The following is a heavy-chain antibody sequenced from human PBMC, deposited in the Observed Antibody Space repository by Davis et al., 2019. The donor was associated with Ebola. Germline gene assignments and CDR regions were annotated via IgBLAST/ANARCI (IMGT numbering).Heavy chain of an antibody. D-gene: IGHD3-22*01. CDR1: GFTFSSYS. CDR3: ARGVITTNDAFDI. J-gene: IGHJ3*02. V-gene: IGHV3-21*01. Sequence: GESLKTSCAASGFTFSSYSMNWVRQAPGKGLEWVSSISSSSSYIYYADSVKGRFTISRDNAKNSLYLQMNSLRAEDTAVYYCARGVITTNDAFDIWGQGTMVTVSS. CDR2: ISSSSSYI.